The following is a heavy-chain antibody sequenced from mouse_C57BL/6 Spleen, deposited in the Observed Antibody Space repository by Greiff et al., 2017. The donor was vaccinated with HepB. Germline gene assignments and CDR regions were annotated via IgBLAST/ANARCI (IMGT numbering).Heavy chain of an antibody. V-gene: IGHV1-55*01. J-gene: IGHJ1*03. D-gene: IGHD1-2*01. CDR1: GYTFTSYW. CDR2: IYPGSGST. Sequence: QVQLQQPGAELVKPGASVKMSCKASGYTFTSYWITWVKQRPGQGLEWIGDIYPGSGSTNYNEKFKSKATLTVDTSSSTAYMQLSSLTSEDSAVYCCARETTAPWYCDFWGTGTTVTVSS. CDR3: ARETTAPWYCDF.